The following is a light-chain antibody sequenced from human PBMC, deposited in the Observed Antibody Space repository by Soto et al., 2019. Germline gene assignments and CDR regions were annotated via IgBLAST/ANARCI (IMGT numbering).Light chain of an antibody. V-gene: IGKV3-11*01. J-gene: IGKJ1*01. CDR1: QSVGTF. CDR2: DAS. Sequence: EIVFTQSPATLSLSPGERATLSCRASQSVGTFFAWYQQKPGQAPRLLIYDASNRATGIPPRFSGSGSGTDFTLTISSLXPEDFAVYYCQQCNNWPQWTFGQGTKVDTK. CDR3: QQCNNWPQWT.